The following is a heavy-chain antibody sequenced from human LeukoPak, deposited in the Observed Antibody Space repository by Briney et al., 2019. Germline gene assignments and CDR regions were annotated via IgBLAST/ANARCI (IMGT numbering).Heavy chain of an antibody. J-gene: IGHJ4*02. V-gene: IGHV4-59*01. CDR3: ARDRGSEPFIDY. CDR2: VFHTGRT. CDR1: GGSIDTYY. D-gene: IGHD1-26*01. Sequence: PSETLSLTCTFSGGSIDTYYWNWIRQSPGTGLEWIGYVFHTGRTNYIPSLKSRVTISVDTSKNQFSLKLSSVTAADTGVYYCARDRGSEPFIDYWGQGTLVTVSS.